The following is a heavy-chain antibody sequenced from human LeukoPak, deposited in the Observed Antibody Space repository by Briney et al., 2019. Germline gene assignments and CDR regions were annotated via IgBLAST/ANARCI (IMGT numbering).Heavy chain of an antibody. CDR1: GGSISSSNW. CDR2: IYHSGST. CDR3: ARTPRPFFYPLDY. J-gene: IGHJ4*02. V-gene: IGHV4-4*02. Sequence: SETLSLTCAVSGGSISSSNWWSWVRQPPGKGLEWIGEIYHSGSTNYNPSLKSRVTISVDKSKNQFPLKLSSVTAADTAVYYCARTPRPFFYPLDYWGQGTLVTVSS.